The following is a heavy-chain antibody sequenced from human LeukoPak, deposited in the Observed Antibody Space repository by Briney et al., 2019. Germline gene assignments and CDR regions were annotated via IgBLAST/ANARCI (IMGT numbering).Heavy chain of an antibody. D-gene: IGHD3-22*01. J-gene: IGHJ4*02. Sequence: GESLKISCKGSGYSFTSYWIGWVRQMPGKGLEWMGIIYPGDSDTRYSPSFQGQVTISADKSISTAYLQWSSLKASDTAMYYCARRGSYYDSSGYKPRYYYFDYWGQGTLVTVSS. CDR2: IYPGDSDT. V-gene: IGHV5-51*01. CDR3: ARRGSYYDSSGYKPRYYYFDY. CDR1: GYSFTSYW.